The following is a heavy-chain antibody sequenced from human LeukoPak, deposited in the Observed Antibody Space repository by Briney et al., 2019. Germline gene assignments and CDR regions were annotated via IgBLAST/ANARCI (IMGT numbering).Heavy chain of an antibody. Sequence: GGSLRLSCAASGFTFSDYYMSWIRQAPGKGLEWVSYISSSGSTIYYADSVKGRYTISRDNAKNSLYLQMKSLRAEDTTVYYCARDMGYSGSWPGYFDYWGQGVLVTVSS. CDR2: ISSSGSTI. CDR1: GFTFSDYY. J-gene: IGHJ4*02. CDR3: ARDMGYSGSWPGYFDY. V-gene: IGHV3-11*04. D-gene: IGHD1-26*01.